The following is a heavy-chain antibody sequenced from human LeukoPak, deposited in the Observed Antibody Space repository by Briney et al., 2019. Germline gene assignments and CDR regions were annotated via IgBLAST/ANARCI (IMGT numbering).Heavy chain of an antibody. V-gene: IGHV3-11*06. CDR2: ISSSDTYT. Sequence: GGSLRLSCAAFGFTFSDYYMSWIRQAPGKGLEWVSYISSSDTYTNYADSVKGRFTISRDNAKNSLYLQMNSLRAEDTAVYYCARGPYSSGSSADYWGQGTLVTVSS. D-gene: IGHD6-19*01. J-gene: IGHJ4*02. CDR1: GFTFSDYY. CDR3: ARGPYSSGSSADY.